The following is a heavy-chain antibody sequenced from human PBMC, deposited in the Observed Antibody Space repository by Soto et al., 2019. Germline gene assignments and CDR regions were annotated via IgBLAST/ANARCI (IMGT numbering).Heavy chain of an antibody. D-gene: IGHD2-15*01. V-gene: IGHV1-3*01. CDR1: GYTFTRYT. J-gene: IGHJ5*02. Sequence: QVQLVQSGAEVKKPGASVKISCKASGYTFTRYTMNWVRQAPGQRLEWMGWINPDNGNTKSSQKFQDRVIITRDTSASTAYMYLSSLRPEDTAVYYYARGIATGQLDPWGQGTLVTVPS. CDR2: INPDNGNT. CDR3: ARGIATGQLDP.